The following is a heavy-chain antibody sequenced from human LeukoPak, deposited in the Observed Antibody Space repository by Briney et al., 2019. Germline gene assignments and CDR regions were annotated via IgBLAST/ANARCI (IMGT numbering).Heavy chain of an antibody. CDR2: IYTSGST. CDR3: ARDRGNDRTRYFDY. J-gene: IGHJ4*02. D-gene: IGHD3-22*01. V-gene: IGHV4-4*07. CDR1: GYSISSGYY. Sequence: SETLSLTCTVSGYSISSGYYWSWIRQPAGKGLEWIGRIYTSGSTNYNPSLKSRVTMSVDTSKNQFSLKLSSVTAADTAVYYCARDRGNDRTRYFDYWGQGTLVTVSS.